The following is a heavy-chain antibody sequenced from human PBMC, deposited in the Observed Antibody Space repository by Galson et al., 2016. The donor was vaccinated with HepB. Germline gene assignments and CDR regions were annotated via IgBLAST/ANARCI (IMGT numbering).Heavy chain of an antibody. CDR3: AQDQGKVRYYDWLTYDDCDI. D-gene: IGHD3-9*01. Sequence: SLRLSCAASGFSVNTYAVNWVRQAPGKGLEWVAVLSANGLSQHYSDSVKGRSTISKDNSKNTLYLQMNSLRVEDTAIYYCAQDQGKVRYYDWLTYDDCDIWGQGTMFLVSS. CDR2: LSANGLSQ. V-gene: IGHV3-30-3*01. CDR1: GFSVNTYA. J-gene: IGHJ3*02.